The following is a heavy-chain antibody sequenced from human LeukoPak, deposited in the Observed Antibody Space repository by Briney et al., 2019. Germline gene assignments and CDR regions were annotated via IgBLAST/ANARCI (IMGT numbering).Heavy chain of an antibody. V-gene: IGHV4-61*02. CDR2: IYTSGST. CDR1: SDSISSGSYY. J-gene: IGHJ5*02. D-gene: IGHD3-10*01. Sequence: KASQTLSLTCSVSSDSISSGSYYWSWIRQPAGKGLEWIGRIYTSGSTNYNPSLKSRVAISVDTSKNQFSLKLSSVTAADTAVYYCARGPYYYGSGSSNWFDPWGQGTLVTVSS. CDR3: ARGPYYYGSGSSNWFDP.